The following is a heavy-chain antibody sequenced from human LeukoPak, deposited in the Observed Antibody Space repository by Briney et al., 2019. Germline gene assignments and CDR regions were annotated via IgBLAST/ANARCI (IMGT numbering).Heavy chain of an antibody. CDR3: ARESVTVFGRVVLSCAFDI. CDR1: GDSISRYY. J-gene: IGHJ3*02. Sequence: SETLSLTCKVSGDSISRYYWSWIRQPPGKGLEWIGYIYYSGSTSYNPSLKSRVTMSLDTSKNQFSLKLSSVTAADTAVYYCARESVTVFGRVVLSCAFDIWGQGTMVTVSS. CDR2: IYYSGST. V-gene: IGHV4-59*01. D-gene: IGHD3-3*01.